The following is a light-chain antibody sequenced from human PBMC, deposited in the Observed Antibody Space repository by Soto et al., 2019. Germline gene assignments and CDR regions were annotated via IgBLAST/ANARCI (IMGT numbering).Light chain of an antibody. CDR3: SSYTTSNTRQIV. J-gene: IGLJ1*01. Sequence: QSALTQPASVSGSPGQSITISCTGTSSDVGGYNYVSWYHQHPRQDPQFMIYDVSNRPSGVSNRFSGSKSGTTASLTISGLQAEDESDYYCSSYTTSNTRQIVFGTGTKLTVL. CDR1: SSDVGGYNY. CDR2: DVS. V-gene: IGLV2-14*01.